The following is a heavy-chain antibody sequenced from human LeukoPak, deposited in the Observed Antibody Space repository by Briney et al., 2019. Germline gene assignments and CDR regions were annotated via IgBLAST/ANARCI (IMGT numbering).Heavy chain of an antibody. CDR2: ISSNGDNT. CDR1: GFTFSSYA. V-gene: IGHV3-64D*06. Sequence: GGSLRLSCAASGFTFSSYAIHWVRQAPGKGLEYVAGISSNGDNTDFADSAKGRFTISRDNSKSTLFLQMNSLRAEDTAVHFCTRDSALLGVAFDLWGQGTVVTVSS. CDR3: TRDSALLGVAFDL. J-gene: IGHJ3*01. D-gene: IGHD2-15*01.